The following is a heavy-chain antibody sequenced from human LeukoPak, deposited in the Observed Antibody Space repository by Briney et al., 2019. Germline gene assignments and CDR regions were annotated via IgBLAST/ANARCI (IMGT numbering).Heavy chain of an antibody. CDR2: IFHNGNT. CDR3: ARTRHDYGDYDDAFDF. D-gene: IGHD4-17*01. J-gene: IGHJ3*01. Sequence: SETLSLICTVSGDSISSGYFWGWIRQPPGKGLEFLGNIFHNGNTHYSPSPESRRISMSVDTSKNQFSLHLSSVTAADTAMYYCARTRHDYGDYDDAFDFWGQGTMVTVSS. CDR1: GDSISSGYF. V-gene: IGHV4-38-2*02.